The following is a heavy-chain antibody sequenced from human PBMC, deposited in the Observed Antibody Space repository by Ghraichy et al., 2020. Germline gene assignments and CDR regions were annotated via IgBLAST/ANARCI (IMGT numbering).Heavy chain of an antibody. CDR2: INGGGSDK. J-gene: IGHJ2*01. CDR3: AGGVGWHVDL. Sequence: GGSLRLSCAASEFTFSSYWMSWVRQAPGKGLEWVAIINGGGSDKNYVDSVKGRFTISRDKSKNSLFLQMNRLRVEDTAVYYGAGGVGWHVDLLGRGTLVTVSS. CDR1: EFTFSSYW. V-gene: IGHV3-7*01.